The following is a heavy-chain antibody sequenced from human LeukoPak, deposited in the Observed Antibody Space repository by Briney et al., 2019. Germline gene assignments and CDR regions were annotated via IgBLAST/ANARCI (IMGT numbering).Heavy chain of an antibody. CDR3: VRDMGYYDKV. Sequence: GGSLRLSCPTYGFTFSTSWMHWVRQAPGKGLVWVSRINTDGNTRDYADSVKGRFTISRDNAKNTLYLQMNSLRAEDTAIYYCVRDMGYYDKVWGQGTLVTVSS. D-gene: IGHD3-22*01. V-gene: IGHV3-74*01. CDR2: INTDGNTR. CDR1: GFTFSTSW. J-gene: IGHJ4*02.